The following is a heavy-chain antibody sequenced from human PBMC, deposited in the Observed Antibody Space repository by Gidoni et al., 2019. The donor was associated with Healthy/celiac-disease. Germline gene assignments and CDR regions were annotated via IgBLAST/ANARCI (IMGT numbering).Heavy chain of an antibody. V-gene: IGHV3-21*01. D-gene: IGHD3-10*01. J-gene: IGHJ4*02. CDR2: ISSSSSYI. Sequence: EVQLVESGGGLVKPGGSLRPSCAASGFTFSSYSMNWVRQAPGKGLDWVSSISSSSSYIYYADSVKGRFTISRDNAKNSLYLQMNSLRAEDTAVYYCASITMVRGVIVPVDYWGQGTLVTVSS. CDR1: GFTFSSYS. CDR3: ASITMVRGVIVPVDY.